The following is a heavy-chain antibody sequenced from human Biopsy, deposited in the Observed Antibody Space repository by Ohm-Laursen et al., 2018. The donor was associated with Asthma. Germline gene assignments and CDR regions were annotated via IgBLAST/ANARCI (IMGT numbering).Heavy chain of an antibody. CDR1: GGTFNTYV. CDR3: ARKAGSCISKTCYSLDF. V-gene: IGHV1-69*13. Sequence: SVTVSCTSLGGTFNTYVIGWVRRAPGQGLEWMGGIDSVFGTTTYPQKFQDRVTITADDSTSTVYMELSSLRSEDTAVYYCARKAGSCISKTCYSLDFWGQGTLVTVSS. CDR2: IDSVFGTT. D-gene: IGHD2-2*01. J-gene: IGHJ4*02.